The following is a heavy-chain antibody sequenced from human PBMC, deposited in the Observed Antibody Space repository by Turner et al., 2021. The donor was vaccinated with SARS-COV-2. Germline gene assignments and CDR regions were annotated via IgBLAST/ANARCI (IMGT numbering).Heavy chain of an antibody. CDR3: ARFKLGIGYNWFDP. J-gene: IGHJ5*02. D-gene: IGHD6-19*01. Sequence: VQLQESGPGLVNPSETLSLTCSVSGFSITTYCWSWVRQSPEKGLEWIAYILYSGSTHYNPSLRSRVTRSLDTAKKQFSVKLSSVTAADTAVYYCARFKLGIGYNWFDPWGQGTLVTVS. V-gene: IGHV4-59*01. CDR1: GFSITTYC. CDR2: ILYSGST.